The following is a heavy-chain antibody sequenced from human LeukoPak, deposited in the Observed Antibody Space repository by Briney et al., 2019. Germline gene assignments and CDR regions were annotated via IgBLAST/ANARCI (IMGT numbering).Heavy chain of an antibody. CDR3: ARGPDGYNSHFDY. J-gene: IGHJ4*02. CDR1: GFTFSDYA. CDR2: IYYDGSKK. Sequence: GGSLRLSCVASGFTFSDYAMHWVRQAPGRGLEWVAVIYYDGSKKYYADSVEGRFTISRDNSKNTLYLHMKSLRVEDTAVYYCARGPDGYNSHFDYWGQGTLVTVSS. V-gene: IGHV3-30-3*01. D-gene: IGHD5-24*01.